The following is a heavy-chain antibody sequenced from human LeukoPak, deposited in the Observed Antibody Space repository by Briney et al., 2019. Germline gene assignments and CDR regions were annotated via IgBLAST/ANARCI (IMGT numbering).Heavy chain of an antibody. V-gene: IGHV4-61*02. CDR3: ARDRYSYGLGDAFGI. CDR1: GGSISSGSYY. J-gene: IGHJ3*02. D-gene: IGHD5-18*01. Sequence: PSQTLSLTCTVSGGSISSGSYYWSWIRQPAGKGLEWIGRIYTSGSTNYNPSLKSRVTISVDTSKNQFSLKLSSVTAADTAVYYCARDRYSYGLGDAFGIWGQGTMVTVSS. CDR2: IYTSGST.